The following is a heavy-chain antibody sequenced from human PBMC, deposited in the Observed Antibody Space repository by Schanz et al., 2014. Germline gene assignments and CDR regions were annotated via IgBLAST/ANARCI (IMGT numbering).Heavy chain of an antibody. D-gene: IGHD5-18*01. CDR2: IRSDERDK. CDR1: GFTFSNFG. Sequence: QVQLVESGGGVVQPGGSLRLSCAASGFTFSNFGIHWVRQAPGMGLEWVALIRSDERDKCYADSVKGRFSISRDNAKNTVYLQMTSLRVEDTAVYYCARGGADSAMAHEYWGRGTLVTVSS. V-gene: IGHV3-30*02. J-gene: IGHJ4*02. CDR3: ARGGADSAMAHEY.